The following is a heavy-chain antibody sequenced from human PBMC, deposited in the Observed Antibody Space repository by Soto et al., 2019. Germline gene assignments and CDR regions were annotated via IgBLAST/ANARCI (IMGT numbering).Heavy chain of an antibody. Sequence: QVQLQQWGAGPLRPLETLSLTCGVSGGSFSGYYWAWIRQSPGKGLEWIGEINDRGSINYNPSLKSRVGISVDTSKNHYSLNLRAVTAADTAVYYCARDSHDILTGPPWVWYFDLWGRGTRVTVSS. CDR2: INDRGSI. V-gene: IGHV4-34*01. CDR3: ARDSHDILTGPPWVWYFDL. D-gene: IGHD3-9*01. CDR1: GGSFSGYY. J-gene: IGHJ2*01.